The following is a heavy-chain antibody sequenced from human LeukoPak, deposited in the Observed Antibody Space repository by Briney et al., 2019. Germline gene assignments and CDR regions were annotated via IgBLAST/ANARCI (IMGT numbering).Heavy chain of an antibody. J-gene: IGHJ4*02. Sequence: ASVKVSCKASRYAFTGYNMHWVRQAPGQGLEWMGRINPNTGGTKYAQKFQGRVTMTRDTSISTAYMELSSLRSGDTAVYYCAREAIFGVVTNSFDYWGQGTQVTVSS. CDR1: RYAFTGYN. D-gene: IGHD3-3*01. CDR3: AREAIFGVVTNSFDY. V-gene: IGHV1-2*02. CDR2: INPNTGGT.